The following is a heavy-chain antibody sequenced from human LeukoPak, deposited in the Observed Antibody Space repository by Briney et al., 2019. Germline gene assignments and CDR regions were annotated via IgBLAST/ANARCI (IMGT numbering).Heavy chain of an antibody. Sequence: GRSLRLSCAASGFTFDDYAMHWVRQAPGKGLEWVSGINWNSGTIDYADSVKGRFTISRDNAKNSLYLQMSSLRAEDTALYYCAKGKSSSRWYYFDYWGQGTLVTVSS. J-gene: IGHJ4*02. V-gene: IGHV3-9*01. D-gene: IGHD6-13*01. CDR3: AKGKSSSRWYYFDY. CDR1: GFTFDDYA. CDR2: INWNSGTI.